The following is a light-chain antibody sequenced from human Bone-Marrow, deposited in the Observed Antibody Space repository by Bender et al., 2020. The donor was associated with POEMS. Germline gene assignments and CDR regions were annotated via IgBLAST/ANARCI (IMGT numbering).Light chain of an antibody. J-gene: IGLJ3*02. Sequence: QSALTQPPSASGSPGQSVTISCTGTSSDVGGSNSVSWYQQHPGKAPKLMIYAVSKRPSGVPDRFSGSKSGNTASLTISGLQVEDEADYYCCSYTGGDSWVFGGGTQVTVL. CDR3: CSYTGGDSWV. CDR2: AVS. V-gene: IGLV2-8*01. CDR1: SSDVGGSNS.